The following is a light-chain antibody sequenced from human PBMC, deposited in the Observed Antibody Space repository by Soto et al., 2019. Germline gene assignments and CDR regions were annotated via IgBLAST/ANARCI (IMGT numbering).Light chain of an antibody. CDR2: VNSDGSH. J-gene: IGLJ2*01. CDR3: QTGGTGIVI. V-gene: IGLV4-69*01. CDR1: SGHSKYA. Sequence: QPVLTQPPSASASLGASVKLTCTLSSGHSKYAIAWHQQQPEKGPRYLMTVNSDGSHTKGDGIPDRFSGSSSGAERYLTLSSLQSDDEADYYCQTGGTGIVIFGGGTKLPVL.